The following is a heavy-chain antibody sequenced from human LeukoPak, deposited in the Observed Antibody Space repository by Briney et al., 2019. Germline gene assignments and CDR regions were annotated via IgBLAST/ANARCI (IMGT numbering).Heavy chain of an antibody. Sequence: ASVKVSCKASGYTFTGYYMHWVRQSPGQGLEWMGWTNPNSGGTNYAQKFQGRVTMTRDTSISTAYMELSRLRSDDTAAYYCASLGQVVVTPRNAVSAWGQGTLVTVSS. V-gene: IGHV1-2*02. CDR1: GYTFTGYY. J-gene: IGHJ5*02. CDR2: TNPNSGGT. CDR3: ASLGQVVVTPRNAVSA. D-gene: IGHD4-23*01.